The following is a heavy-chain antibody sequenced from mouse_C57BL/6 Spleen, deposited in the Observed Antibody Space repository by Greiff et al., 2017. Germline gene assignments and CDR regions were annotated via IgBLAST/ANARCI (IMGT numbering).Heavy chain of an antibody. CDR2: ISDGGSYT. Sequence: EVQGVESGGGLVKPGGSLKLSCAASGFTFSSYAMSWVRQTPEKRLEWVATISDGGSYTYYPDNVKGRFTISRDNAKNNLYLQMSHLKSEDTAMXYCARRPPPYGSSHWYFDVWGTGTTVTVSS. CDR1: GFTFSSYA. CDR3: ARRPPPYGSSHWYFDV. J-gene: IGHJ1*03. D-gene: IGHD1-1*01. V-gene: IGHV5-4*01.